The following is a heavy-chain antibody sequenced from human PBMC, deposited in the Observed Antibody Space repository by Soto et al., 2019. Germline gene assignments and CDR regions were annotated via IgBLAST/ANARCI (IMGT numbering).Heavy chain of an antibody. CDR2: IYYSGST. Sequence: SETLSLTCTVAGGSISSYYWSWIRQPPGKGLEWIGYIYYSGSTNYNPSLKSRVTISVDTSKNQFSLKLSSVTAADTAVYYCARDISNQMIRFLEWLYDYWGQGTLVTVSS. V-gene: IGHV4-59*01. D-gene: IGHD3-3*01. CDR1: GGSISSYY. J-gene: IGHJ4*02. CDR3: ARDISNQMIRFLEWLYDY.